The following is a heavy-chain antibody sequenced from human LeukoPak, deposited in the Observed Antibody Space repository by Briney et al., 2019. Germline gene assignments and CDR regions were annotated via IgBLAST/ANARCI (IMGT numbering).Heavy chain of an antibody. CDR1: GFTFSRHA. Sequence: ASVKVSCKTSGFTFSRHAIHWVRRAPGQRLEWMGWINAENGDTKYSQHFQGRVTFTRDASANTAYMELTSLRSKDMAVYYCGRGRGRSYYDRSGLYPLDTWGQGTLVTVSS. J-gene: IGHJ5*02. CDR2: INAENGDT. CDR3: GRGRGRSYYDRSGLYPLDT. V-gene: IGHV1-3*03. D-gene: IGHD3-22*01.